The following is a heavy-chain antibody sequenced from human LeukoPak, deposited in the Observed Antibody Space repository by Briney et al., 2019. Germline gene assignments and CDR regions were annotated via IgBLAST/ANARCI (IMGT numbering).Heavy chain of an antibody. Sequence: SETLSLTCAVYGGSFSGYYWSWIRQPPGKGLEWIGEINHSGSTNYNPSLKRRVTISVDTSKNQFSLKLSSVTAADTAVYYCARGLSRGRCFDLWGGGTLVTVSS. CDR3: ARGLSRGRCFDL. V-gene: IGHV4-34*01. D-gene: IGHD3-10*01. CDR1: GGSFSGYY. CDR2: INHSGST. J-gene: IGHJ2*01.